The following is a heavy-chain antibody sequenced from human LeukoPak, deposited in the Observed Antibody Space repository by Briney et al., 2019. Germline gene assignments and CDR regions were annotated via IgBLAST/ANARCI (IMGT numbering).Heavy chain of an antibody. CDR1: GGTFSSYA. CDR3: ARSRAIVYYYYYYYMDV. V-gene: IGHV1-69*06. J-gene: IGHJ6*03. Sequence: ASVKVSCKASGGTFSSYAISWVRQAPGQGLEWMGGIIPIFGTANYAQKFQGRVTITADKSTSTAYMELSSLRSEDTAVYYCARSRAIVYYYYYYYMDVGGKGTTVTVSS. D-gene: IGHD3-16*02. CDR2: IIPIFGTA.